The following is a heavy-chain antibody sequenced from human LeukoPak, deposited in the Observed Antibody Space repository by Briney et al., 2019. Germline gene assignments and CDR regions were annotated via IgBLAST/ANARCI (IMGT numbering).Heavy chain of an antibody. D-gene: IGHD3-22*01. J-gene: IGHJ4*02. CDR1: GFTFDDYA. CDR3: AKDILGYYDSSGYPDY. CDR2: ISWNSGSI. Sequence: GGSPRLSCAASGFTFDDYAMHWVRQAPGKGLEWVSGISWNSGSIGYADSVKGRFTISRDNAKNSLYLQMNSLRAEDTALYYCAKDILGYYDSSGYPDYWGQGTLVTVSS. V-gene: IGHV3-9*01.